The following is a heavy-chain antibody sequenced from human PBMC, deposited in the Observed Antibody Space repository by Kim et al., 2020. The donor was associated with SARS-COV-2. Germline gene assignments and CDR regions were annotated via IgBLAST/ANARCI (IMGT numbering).Heavy chain of an antibody. CDR3: ARVGSTVAAGSIDY. V-gene: IGHV3-11*01. D-gene: IGHD6-13*01. J-gene: IGHJ4*02. Sequence: DAEKGRSTISREKAKNSLYLQMNSLRAEDTAVYYCARVGSTVAAGSIDYWGQGTLVTVSS.